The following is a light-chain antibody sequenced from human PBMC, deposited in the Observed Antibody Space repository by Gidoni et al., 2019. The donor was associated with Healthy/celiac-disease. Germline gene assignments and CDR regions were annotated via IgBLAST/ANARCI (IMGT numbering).Light chain of an antibody. V-gene: IGKV3-15*01. CDR3: QHYSEWPPWT. J-gene: IGKJ1*01. Sequence: EMVLPHSPSTLSVSPGESVTLSCRASQRVGPHLAWYRQKPRQAPRLVIYDSTTRAAGIPDRFSGSGSGTEFTLTISSLQSEDSAIYYCQHYSEWPPWTFGRGTMVEIK. CDR1: QRVGPH. CDR2: DST.